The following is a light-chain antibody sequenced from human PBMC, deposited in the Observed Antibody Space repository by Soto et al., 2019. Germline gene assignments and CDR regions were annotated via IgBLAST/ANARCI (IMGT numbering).Light chain of an antibody. V-gene: IGKV1-5*03. J-gene: IGKJ1*01. CDR2: TAS. CDR1: QSLSSW. CDR3: QQYNSYSWT. Sequence: DIQMTQSPSTLSASVGDRFTITCRASQSLSSWLAWYQQKPGKAPKLLIYTASSLESGVPSRFSGSGSGTEFTLTISSLQPDDFATYYCQQYNSYSWTVGQGTKVEIK.